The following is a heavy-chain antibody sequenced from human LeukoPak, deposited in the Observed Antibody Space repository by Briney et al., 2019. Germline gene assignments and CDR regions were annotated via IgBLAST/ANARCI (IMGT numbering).Heavy chain of an antibody. CDR3: ARSARSGYQLLLSSADY. CDR1: GGSISSSS. Sequence: PSETLSLTCTASGGSISSSSYYWGWIRQPPGKGLEWVSSISSSSSYIYYADSVKGRFTISRDNAKNSLYLQMNSLRAEDTAVYYCARSARSGYQLLLSSADYWGQGTLVTVSS. D-gene: IGHD2-2*01. V-gene: IGHV3-21*01. CDR2: ISSSSSYI. J-gene: IGHJ4*02.